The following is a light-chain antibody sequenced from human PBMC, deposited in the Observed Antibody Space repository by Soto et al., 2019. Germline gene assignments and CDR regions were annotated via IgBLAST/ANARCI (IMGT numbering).Light chain of an antibody. CDR3: QQRSNWPLT. V-gene: IGKV3-11*01. Sequence: IGLKQSPPTLSLCPGERATLSCRASQSVSSYLAWYQQKPGQAPRLLIYDASNRATGIPARFSGSGSGTDFTLTISSLEPEDFAVYYCQQRSNWPLTFGGGTKVDIK. J-gene: IGKJ4*01. CDR1: QSVSSY. CDR2: DAS.